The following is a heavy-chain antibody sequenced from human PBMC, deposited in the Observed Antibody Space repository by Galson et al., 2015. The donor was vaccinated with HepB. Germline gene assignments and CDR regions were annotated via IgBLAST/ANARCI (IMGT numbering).Heavy chain of an antibody. D-gene: IGHD3-22*01. CDR3: ATPHTNYYDSSGYYKN. CDR2: FDPEDGET. V-gene: IGHV1-24*01. J-gene: IGHJ4*02. Sequence: SVKVSCKVSGYTLTELSMHWVRQAPGKGLEWMGGFDPEDGETIYAQKFQGRVTMTEDTSTDTAYMELSSLRSEDTAVYYCATPHTNYYDSSGYYKNWGQGTLVTVSS. CDR1: GYTLTELS.